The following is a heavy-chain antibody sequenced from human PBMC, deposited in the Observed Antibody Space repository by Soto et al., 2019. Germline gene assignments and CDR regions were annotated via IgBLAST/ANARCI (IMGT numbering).Heavy chain of an antibody. Sequence: EVQLLESGGGLVQPGGSLRLXCXXXGFTFSSYGMTWVRQAPGKGLEWVSFSSATGAGTYYADSVKGRFTISRDNSKNTLYLQMTSLRADDTAVYYCAKDRRAGGNYGFDSDFWGQGALVIVSS. CDR1: GFTFSSYG. J-gene: IGHJ4*02. CDR3: AKDRRAGGNYGFDSDF. CDR2: SSATGAGT. D-gene: IGHD1-7*01. V-gene: IGHV3-23*01.